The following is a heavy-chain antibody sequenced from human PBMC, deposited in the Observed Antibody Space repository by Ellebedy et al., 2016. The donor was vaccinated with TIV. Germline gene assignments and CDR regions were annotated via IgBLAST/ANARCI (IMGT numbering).Heavy chain of an antibody. D-gene: IGHD5-24*01. V-gene: IGHV6-1*01. CDR1: GDSVSSNSAV. CDR3: ARGRMATGFDY. Sequence: SQTLSLTCAIPGDSVSSNSAVWNWIRQSPSRGLEWLGRTYYTSKWYNDYAVSVKSRLTVNPDTPKNQFSLQLNSVTPDDTAVYYCARGRMATGFDYWGQGTLVTVSS. J-gene: IGHJ4*02. CDR2: TYYTSKWYN.